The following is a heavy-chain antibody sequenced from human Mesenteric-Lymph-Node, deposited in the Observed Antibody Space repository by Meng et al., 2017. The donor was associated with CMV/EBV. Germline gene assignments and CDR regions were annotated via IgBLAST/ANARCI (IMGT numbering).Heavy chain of an antibody. D-gene: IGHD6-13*01. V-gene: IGHV1-3*01. J-gene: IGHJ4*02. CDR3: ARGGYVWSSSWYVLDY. CDR1: GYTFTSYA. Sequence: GYTFTSYAMNWGRQAPGQRLEWMGWINAGNGNTKYSQKFQGRVTITRDTSASTAYMELSSLRSEDTAVYYCARGGYVWSSSWYVLDYWGQGTLVTVSS. CDR2: INAGNGNT.